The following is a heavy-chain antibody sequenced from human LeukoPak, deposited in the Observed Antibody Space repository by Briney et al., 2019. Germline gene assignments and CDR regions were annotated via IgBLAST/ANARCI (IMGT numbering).Heavy chain of an antibody. J-gene: IGHJ4*02. CDR1: GFTFDGNG. Sequence: GGSLRLSCVASGFTFDGNGMSWVRQTPGKGLEWVSGINWNGGSTGYADSVKGRFTISRDNAKNSLYLQMNSLRAEDTAVYYCARDGRYFDSPQAYWGQGTLVTVSS. D-gene: IGHD3-9*01. CDR3: ARDGRYFDSPQAY. V-gene: IGHV3-20*04. CDR2: INWNGGST.